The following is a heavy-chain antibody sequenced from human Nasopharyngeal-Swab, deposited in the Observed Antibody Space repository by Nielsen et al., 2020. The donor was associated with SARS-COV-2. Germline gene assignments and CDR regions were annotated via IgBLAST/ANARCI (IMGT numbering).Heavy chain of an antibody. D-gene: IGHD3-3*01. V-gene: IGHV4-61*02. J-gene: IGHJ4*02. CDR2: VYITGST. CDR1: GGSISSGSYY. CDR3: ARDRAFHDLRVSTYFDY. Sequence: SETLSLTCTVSGGSISSGSYYWSWIRQPAGKGLEWIGRVYITGSTNYNPSFESRVSMSVDTSKNQFSLKLTSVTAADTAVYYCARDRAFHDLRVSTYFDYWGQGALVTVSS.